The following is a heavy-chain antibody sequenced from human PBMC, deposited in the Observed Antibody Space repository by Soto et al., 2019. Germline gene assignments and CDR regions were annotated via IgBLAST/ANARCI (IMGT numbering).Heavy chain of an antibody. CDR2: INPNSGGT. CDR1: GYTFTGYY. J-gene: IGHJ5*02. V-gene: IGHV1-2*04. D-gene: IGHD2-2*01. CDR3: AREYQLLFGRGNNWLDP. Sequence: ASVKVSCKASGYTFTGYYMHWVRQAPGQGLEWMGWINPNSGGTNYAQKFQGWVTMTRDTSISTAYMELSRLRSDDTAVYYCAREYQLLFGRGNNWLDPWGQGTLVTVSS.